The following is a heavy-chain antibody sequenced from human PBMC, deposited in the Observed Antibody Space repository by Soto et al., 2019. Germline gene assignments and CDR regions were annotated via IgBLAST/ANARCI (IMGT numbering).Heavy chain of an antibody. V-gene: IGHV5-51*01. CDR3: AIPSRVGATTHYYYGMDV. CDR2: IYPGDSDT. D-gene: IGHD1-26*01. Sequence: GESLKISCKSSGYSFTRYWIGRVRQMPGEGVEWMGIIYPGDSDTRYSPSFQGQVTISADKSTSTAYLQWSSLKATDTAMYDCAIPSRVGATTHYYYGMDVWGQGTTVTVSS. CDR1: GYSFTRYW. J-gene: IGHJ6*02.